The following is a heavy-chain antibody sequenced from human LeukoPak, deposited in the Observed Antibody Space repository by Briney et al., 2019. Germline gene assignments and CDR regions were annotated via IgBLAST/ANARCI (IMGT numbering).Heavy chain of an antibody. Sequence: PGGSLRLSCAASGFTFSSYAMTWVRQAPGKGLEWVSAISGSGGSTYYADSVKGRFTISRDNSKNTLYLKMNSLRAEDTAVYYCAKPASSRSGPPFDTFNIWGQGTMVTVSS. D-gene: IGHD6-19*01. CDR3: AKPASSRSGPPFDTFNI. V-gene: IGHV3-23*01. CDR1: GFTFSSYA. CDR2: ISGSGGST. J-gene: IGHJ3*02.